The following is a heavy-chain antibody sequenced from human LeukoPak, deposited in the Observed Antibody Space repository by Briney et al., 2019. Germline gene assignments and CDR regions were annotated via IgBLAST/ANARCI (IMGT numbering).Heavy chain of an antibody. J-gene: IGHJ4*02. CDR2: IYTSGST. Sequence: SETLSLTCTVSGGSMSSYYWSWIRQPAGKGLEWIGRIYTSGSTDYNPSLKSRVTMSVDTSKNQFSLKLSSGTAADTAVYYCATDRRTSGGDFDYWGQGTLVTVSS. D-gene: IGHD3-10*01. CDR1: GGSMSSYY. V-gene: IGHV4-4*07. CDR3: ATDRRTSGGDFDY.